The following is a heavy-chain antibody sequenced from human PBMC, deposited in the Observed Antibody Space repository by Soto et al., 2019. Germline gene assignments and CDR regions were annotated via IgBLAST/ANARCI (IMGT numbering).Heavy chain of an antibody. J-gene: IGHJ4*02. Sequence: QVQLVQSGAEVKKPGASVKVSCKASGYTFTSYGISWVRQAPGQGLEWMGWISGYNGNTNYAQKLQGRVTMTTDTSTRTAYMELRSLRSDDTAVYFCARSDPYFDWLPQSPYYFDYWGQGTLVTVSS. D-gene: IGHD3-9*01. CDR3: ARSDPYFDWLPQSPYYFDY. CDR2: ISGYNGNT. CDR1: GYTFTSYG. V-gene: IGHV1-18*01.